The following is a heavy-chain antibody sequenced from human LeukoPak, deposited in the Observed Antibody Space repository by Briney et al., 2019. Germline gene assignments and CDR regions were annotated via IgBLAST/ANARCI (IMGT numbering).Heavy chain of an antibody. CDR3: ARAVEYYDSSGYYYVYYFDY. J-gene: IGHJ4*02. Sequence: GGSLRLSCAASGFSFSSYDMNWVRQAPGKGLEWVSGINWNGGSTGYADSVKGRFTISRDNAKNSLYLQMNSLRAEDTALYYCARAVEYYDSSGYYYVYYFDYWGQGTLVTVSS. CDR2: INWNGGST. CDR1: GFSFSSYD. V-gene: IGHV3-20*04. D-gene: IGHD3-22*01.